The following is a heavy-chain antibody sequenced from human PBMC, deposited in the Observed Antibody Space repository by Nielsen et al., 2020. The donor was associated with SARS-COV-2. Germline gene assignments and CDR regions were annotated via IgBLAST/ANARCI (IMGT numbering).Heavy chain of an antibody. CDR3: ARGPCMSGYWCRGAPNFDY. CDR1: GGTFSSYA. Sequence: SVKVSCKASGGTFSSYAISWVRQAPGQGLEWMGGIIPIFGTANYAQKFQGRVTITADESTSTAYMELSSLRSDDTAVYYCARGPCMSGYWCRGAPNFDYWGQGTLVTVSS. J-gene: IGHJ4*02. CDR2: IIPIFGTA. D-gene: IGHD3-3*01. V-gene: IGHV1-69*13.